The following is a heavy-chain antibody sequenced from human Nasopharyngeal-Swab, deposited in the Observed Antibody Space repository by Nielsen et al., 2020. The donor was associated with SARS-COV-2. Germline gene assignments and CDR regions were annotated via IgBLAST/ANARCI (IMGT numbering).Heavy chain of an antibody. Sequence: GESLKISCKGSGYSFTSYWIGWVRQMPGKGLEWMGIIYPGDSDTRYSPSFQGQVTISADKSISTAYLQWSSLKASDTAMYYCARHAAESYCSSTSCHQAFDPWGQGTLVTVPS. CDR2: IYPGDSDT. CDR3: ARHAAESYCSSTSCHQAFDP. J-gene: IGHJ5*02. D-gene: IGHD2-2*01. CDR1: GYSFTSYW. V-gene: IGHV5-51*01.